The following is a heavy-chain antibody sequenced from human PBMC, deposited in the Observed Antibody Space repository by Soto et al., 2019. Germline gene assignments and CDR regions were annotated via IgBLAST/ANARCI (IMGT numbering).Heavy chain of an antibody. CDR2: INPNSGGT. J-gene: IGHJ6*02. CDR1: GYTFTGYY. Sequence: ASVKVSCKASGYTFTGYYMHWVRQAPGQGLEWMGWINPNSGGTNYAQKFQGWVTMTRDTSISTAYMELSRLRSDDTAVYYCARSGLVLSMPNYYGMDVWGQGTTVTVAS. D-gene: IGHD6-13*01. V-gene: IGHV1-2*04. CDR3: ARSGLVLSMPNYYGMDV.